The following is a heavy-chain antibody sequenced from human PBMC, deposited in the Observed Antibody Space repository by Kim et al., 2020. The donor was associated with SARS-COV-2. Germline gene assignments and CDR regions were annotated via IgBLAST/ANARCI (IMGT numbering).Heavy chain of an antibody. D-gene: IGHD3-22*01. CDR3: ARGLSTMIVVGRYFDY. Sequence: SETLSLTCAVYGGSFSGYYWSWIRQPPGKGLEWIGEINHSGSTNYNPSLKSRVTISVDTSKNQFSLKLSSVTAADTAVYYCARGLSTMIVVGRYFDYWGQGTLVTVSS. CDR2: INHSGST. V-gene: IGHV4-34*01. J-gene: IGHJ4*02. CDR1: GGSFSGYY.